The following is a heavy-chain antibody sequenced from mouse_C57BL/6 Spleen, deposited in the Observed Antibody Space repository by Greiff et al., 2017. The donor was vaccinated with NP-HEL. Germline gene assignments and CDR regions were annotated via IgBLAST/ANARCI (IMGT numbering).Heavy chain of an antibody. Sequence: VQLVESGAELARPGASVKMSCKASGYTFTSYTMHWVKQRPGQGLEWIGYINPSSGYTKYNQKFKDKATLTADKSSSTAYMQLSSLTSEDSAVYYCARDGKGLAYWGQGTLVTVSA. CDR2: INPSSGYT. CDR1: GYTFTSYT. J-gene: IGHJ3*01. V-gene: IGHV1-4*01. D-gene: IGHD2-3*01. CDR3: ARDGKGLAY.